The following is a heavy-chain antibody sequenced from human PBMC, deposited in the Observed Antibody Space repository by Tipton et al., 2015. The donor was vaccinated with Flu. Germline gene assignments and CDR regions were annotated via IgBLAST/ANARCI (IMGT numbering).Heavy chain of an antibody. V-gene: IGHV4-4*07. Sequence: TLSLTCTVSGDSMSSFYWSGIRQPAGKGLEWIGRIYTSGSTKYNPSLKSRVTMSVDTSKNHFSLRLSSVTAADTAVYYCARASGSGTYVIFDYCGQGMLVTVSS. CDR3: ARASGSGTYVIFDY. CDR1: GDSMSSFY. D-gene: IGHD3-10*01. J-gene: IGHJ4*02. CDR2: IYTSGST.